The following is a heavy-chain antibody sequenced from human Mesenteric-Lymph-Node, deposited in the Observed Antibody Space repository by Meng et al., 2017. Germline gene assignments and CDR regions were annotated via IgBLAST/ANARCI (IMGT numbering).Heavy chain of an antibody. V-gene: IGHV4-30-2*01. D-gene: IGHD3-10*01. Sequence: CCSGVWRLSQTLLLTSAFSGDSFTGGDYSWTWNRQPPGKGREWIGYIYHGVNIYYTPSLRSRVTISVDKSRNQFSLKLTSVSAADTAVYYCVRDTRRGGGWFDPWGQGTLVTVSS. CDR1: GDSFTGGDYS. CDR2: IYHGVNI. CDR3: VRDTRRGGGWFDP. J-gene: IGHJ5*02.